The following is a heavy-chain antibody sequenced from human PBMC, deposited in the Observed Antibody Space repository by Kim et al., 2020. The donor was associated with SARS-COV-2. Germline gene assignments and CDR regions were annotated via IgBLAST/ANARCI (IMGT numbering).Heavy chain of an antibody. CDR3: ARDYFGSGIHYYGMDV. D-gene: IGHD3-10*01. J-gene: IGHJ6*02. CDR1: GFTFSSYA. Sequence: GSLRLSCAASGFTFSSYAMHWVRQAPGKGLEWVAVISYDGSNKYYADSVKGRFTISRDNSKNTLYLQMNSLRAEDTAVYYCARDYFGSGIHYYGMDVWG. CDR2: ISYDGSNK. V-gene: IGHV3-30*04.